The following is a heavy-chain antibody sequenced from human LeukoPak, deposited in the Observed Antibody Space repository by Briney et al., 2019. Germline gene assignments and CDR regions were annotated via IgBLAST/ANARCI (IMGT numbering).Heavy chain of an antibody. V-gene: IGHV3-30*18. J-gene: IGHJ4*02. CDR3: AKDRYSYAFEYSDS. CDR1: GFTFSSYG. CDR2: ISNDGSKK. D-gene: IGHD5-18*01. Sequence: GGSLRFSCAASGFTFSSYGMHWVRQAPGKGLDWVAVISNDGSKKYYADSVKGRFTISRDNSKNTLSLQVSSLRTEDTAVYYCAKDRYSYAFEYSDSWGQGTLVTVSS.